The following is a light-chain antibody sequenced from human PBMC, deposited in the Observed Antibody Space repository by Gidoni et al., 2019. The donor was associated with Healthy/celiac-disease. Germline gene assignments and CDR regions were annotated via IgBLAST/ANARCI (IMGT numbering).Light chain of an antibody. Sequence: ESVLTQSPATLSLSTRERATLSCRASQSVSSYLAWYQQKPGQAPRLLIYDASNTATGIPARFSGSGSGTDFTLTISSLDPEDFAVYYCQQRSNWWTFGQWTKVEIK. CDR2: DAS. CDR1: QSVSSY. J-gene: IGKJ1*01. V-gene: IGKV3-11*01. CDR3: QQRSNWWT.